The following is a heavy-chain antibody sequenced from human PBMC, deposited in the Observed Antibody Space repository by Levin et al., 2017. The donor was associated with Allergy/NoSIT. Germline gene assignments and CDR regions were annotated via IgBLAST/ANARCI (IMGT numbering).Heavy chain of an antibody. V-gene: IGHV4-34*01. CDR2: INHSGST. CDR3: ASSSGSYYQDAFDI. J-gene: IGHJ3*02. CDR1: GGSFSGYY. D-gene: IGHD1-26*01. Sequence: PSETLSLTCAVYGGSFSGYYWSWIRQPPGKGLEWIGEINHSGSTNYNPSLKSRVTISVDTSKNQFSLKLSSVTAADTAVYYCASSSGSYYQDAFDIWGQGTMVTVSS.